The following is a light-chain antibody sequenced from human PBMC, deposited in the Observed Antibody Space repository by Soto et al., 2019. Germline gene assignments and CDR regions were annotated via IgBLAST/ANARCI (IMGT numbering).Light chain of an antibody. V-gene: IGKV3-11*01. Sequence: EIVLTQSPATLSLSPGERATLSCRASQSVSSYLAWYQQKPGQAPRLLIYDASNRATGIPARFSGSGSGTDCTLTSSSLEPEAFAVYYCQQRSNGPPYTFGQGTKLEIK. CDR2: DAS. CDR3: QQRSNGPPYT. J-gene: IGKJ2*01. CDR1: QSVSSY.